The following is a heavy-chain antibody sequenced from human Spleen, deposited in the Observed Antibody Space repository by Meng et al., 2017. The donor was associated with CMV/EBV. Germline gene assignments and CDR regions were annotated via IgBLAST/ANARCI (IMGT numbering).Heavy chain of an antibody. V-gene: IGHV4-30-4*01. CDR3: ARIRANYYGSGDQES. CDR1: GGSINVGDYY. CDR2: IYFSGTT. J-gene: IGHJ5*02. D-gene: IGHD3-10*01. Sequence: SGGSINVGDYYYNWIRQPPGKGLEWIGHIYFSGTTYYSPSLKSRLSISVDTSKNQLSLNLASVSVADTAVYYCARIRANYYGSGDQESWGQGTLVTVSS.